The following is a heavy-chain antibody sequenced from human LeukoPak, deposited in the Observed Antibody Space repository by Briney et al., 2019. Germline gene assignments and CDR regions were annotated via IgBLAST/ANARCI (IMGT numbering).Heavy chain of an antibody. Sequence: PGGSLRLSCAASGFTFSSYWMHWVRQAPGKGLEWVAVISYDGSNKYYTDSVKGRFTISRDNSKNTLYLQMNSLRAEDTAVYYCARDLSYYGMDVWGQGTTVTVSS. J-gene: IGHJ6*02. V-gene: IGHV3-30-3*01. CDR2: ISYDGSNK. CDR1: GFTFSSYW. CDR3: ARDLSYYGMDV.